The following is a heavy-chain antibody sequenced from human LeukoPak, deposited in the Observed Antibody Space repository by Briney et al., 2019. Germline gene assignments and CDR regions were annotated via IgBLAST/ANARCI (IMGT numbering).Heavy chain of an antibody. Sequence: GRSLRLSCVASGFTFSSYGMHWVRQAPGKGPEWVAVIWFDGTNKYYADSVKGRFTISRDNSKNTLYLEMNSLRAEDTAVYYCASAAGPFDNWGQGTLVTVSS. V-gene: IGHV3-33*01. CDR2: IWFDGTNK. J-gene: IGHJ4*02. D-gene: IGHD6-13*01. CDR1: GFTFSSYG. CDR3: ASAAGPFDN.